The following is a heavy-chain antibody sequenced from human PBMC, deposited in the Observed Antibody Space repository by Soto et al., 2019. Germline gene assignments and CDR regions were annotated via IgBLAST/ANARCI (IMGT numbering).Heavy chain of an antibody. Sequence: GWLRLSCAASIFKFSNYAMSWVRQAAGKGLEWVSLISATGGGTYYADSVKGRFSISRDNSHNTLYLQVHSLTAEDTAVYYCAKDRRAGGNSAFYFDFWGQGAQVTVSS. CDR1: IFKFSNYA. CDR2: ISATGGGT. V-gene: IGHV3-23*01. CDR3: AKDRRAGGNSAFYFDF. J-gene: IGHJ4*02. D-gene: IGHD3-16*01.